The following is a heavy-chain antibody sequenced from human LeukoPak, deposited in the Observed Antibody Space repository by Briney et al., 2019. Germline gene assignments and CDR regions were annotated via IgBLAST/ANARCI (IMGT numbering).Heavy chain of an antibody. Sequence: PSETLSLTCTVSGGSISSYYWSWIRQPPGKGLEWIAYISDTGSINYNPSLKSRVTISLDTFKNQFSLKLSSVTAADTAVYYCAGHHPRNTVDFWGQGTLVTVSS. CDR2: ISDTGSI. CDR3: AGHHPRNTVDF. V-gene: IGHV4-59*08. J-gene: IGHJ4*02. CDR1: GGSISSYY. D-gene: IGHD2/OR15-2a*01.